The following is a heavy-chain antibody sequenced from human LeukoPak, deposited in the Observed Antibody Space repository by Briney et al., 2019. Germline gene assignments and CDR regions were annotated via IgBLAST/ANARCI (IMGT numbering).Heavy chain of an antibody. CDR1: GGSISSYY. CDR2: IYYSGST. CDR3: AMGVVVTVFDY. J-gene: IGHJ4*02. Sequence: TSETLSLTCTVSGGSISSYYWSWIRQPPGKGLEWIGYIYYSGSTNYNPSLKSRVTISVDTSKNQFSLKLSSVTAADTAVYYCAMGVVVTVFDYWGQGTLVTVSS. V-gene: IGHV4-59*01. D-gene: IGHD2-21*02.